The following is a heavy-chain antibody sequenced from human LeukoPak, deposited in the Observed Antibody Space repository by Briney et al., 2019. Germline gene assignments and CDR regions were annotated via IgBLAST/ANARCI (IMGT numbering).Heavy chain of an antibody. CDR1: GGSFSGYY. J-gene: IGHJ6*02. CDR3: ARQGDYDFWSGGYGMDV. CDR2: INHSGST. V-gene: IGHV4-34*01. D-gene: IGHD3-3*01. Sequence: SETLSLTCAVYGGSFSGYYWSWIRQPPGKGLEWIGEINHSGSTNYNPSLKSRVTISVDTSKNQFSLKLSSVTAADTAVYYCARQGDYDFWSGGYGMDVWGQGTTVTVSS.